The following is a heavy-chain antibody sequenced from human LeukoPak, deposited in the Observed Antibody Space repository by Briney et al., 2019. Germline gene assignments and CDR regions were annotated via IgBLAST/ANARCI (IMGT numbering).Heavy chain of an antibody. CDR2: INHSGST. J-gene: IGHJ3*02. V-gene: IGHV4-34*01. Sequence: PSETLSPTCAVYGGSFRGYYWSWIRQPPGKGLEWIGEINHSGSTNYNPSLKSRVTISVDTSKNQFSLKLTSVTAADTAVYYCARGPWELLGAFDIWGQGTMVTVSS. CDR3: ARGPWELLGAFDI. CDR1: GGSFRGYY. D-gene: IGHD1-26*01.